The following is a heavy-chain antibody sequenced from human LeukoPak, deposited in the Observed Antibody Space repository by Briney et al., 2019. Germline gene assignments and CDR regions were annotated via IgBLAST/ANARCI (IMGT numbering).Heavy chain of an antibody. CDR1: GFIFSNYD. J-gene: IGHJ4*02. CDR3: ARAESYRFQY. D-gene: IGHD3-16*02. Sequence: GGSLRLSCEASGFIFSNYDMRWVRQAPGKGLEWVSYISASRRYINYADSVKGRFTISRDNSKNTLYLQMNSLRAEDTAVYYCARAESYRFQYWGQGTLVTVSS. CDR2: ISASRRYI. V-gene: IGHV3-21*04.